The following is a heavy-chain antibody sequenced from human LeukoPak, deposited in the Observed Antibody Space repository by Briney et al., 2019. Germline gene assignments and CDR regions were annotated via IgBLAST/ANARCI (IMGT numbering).Heavy chain of an antibody. J-gene: IGHJ4*02. CDR3: ARQRFGSYYFDY. CDR1: GFTFSSYA. Sequence: GSLRLSCAAFGFTFSSYAMSWVRPAPGKGLEWVSAISGSGGSTYYADSVKGRFTISRDNSKNTLYLQMNSLRAEDTAVYYCARQRFGSYYFDYWGQETLVTVSS. D-gene: IGHD3-10*01. CDR2: ISGSGGST. V-gene: IGHV3-23*01.